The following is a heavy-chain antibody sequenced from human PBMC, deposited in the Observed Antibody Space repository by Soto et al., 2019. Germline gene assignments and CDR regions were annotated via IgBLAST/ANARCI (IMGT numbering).Heavy chain of an antibody. J-gene: IGHJ4*02. Sequence: EVQLVESGGGLVQPGRSLRLSCAASGFTFDDYAMHWVRQAPGKGLEWVSGISWNSGSIGYADSVKGRFTISRDNAKNSLYLQMNSLRAEDTALYYCAKSRRSRFYYYGSGSYPIDYWGQGTLVTVSS. CDR1: GFTFDDYA. V-gene: IGHV3-9*01. CDR2: ISWNSGSI. D-gene: IGHD3-10*01. CDR3: AKSRRSRFYYYGSGSYPIDY.